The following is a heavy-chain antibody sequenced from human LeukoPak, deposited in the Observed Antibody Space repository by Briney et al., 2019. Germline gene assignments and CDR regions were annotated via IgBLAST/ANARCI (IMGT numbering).Heavy chain of an antibody. J-gene: IGHJ5*02. CDR1: GYTFTGYY. D-gene: IGHD3-10*01. CDR2: INPNSGGT. V-gene: IGHV1-2*02. CDR3: ARVGGSGSYGPKTFDP. Sequence: ASVKVSCKAPGYTFTGYYMHWVRQAPGQGLEWMGWINPNSGGTNYAQKFQGRVTMTRDTSISTAYMELSRLRSDDTAVYYCARVGGSGSYGPKTFDPWGQGTLVTVSS.